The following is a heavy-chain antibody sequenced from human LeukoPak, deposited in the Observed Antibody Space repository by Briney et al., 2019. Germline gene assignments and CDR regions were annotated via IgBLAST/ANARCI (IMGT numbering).Heavy chain of an antibody. D-gene: IGHD2-15*01. CDR2: ISSSGSTI. CDR3: AHYCSGGSSYFHAFAI. V-gene: IGHV3-48*03. CDR1: GFTFSSYE. Sequence: GGSLRLSCAASGFTFSSYEMNWVRQAPGKGLEWVSYISSSGSTIYYADSVKGRFTISRDNAKNSLYLQMNSLRAEDTAVHYWAHYCSGGSSYFHAFAIWGQGTMVTVSS. J-gene: IGHJ3*02.